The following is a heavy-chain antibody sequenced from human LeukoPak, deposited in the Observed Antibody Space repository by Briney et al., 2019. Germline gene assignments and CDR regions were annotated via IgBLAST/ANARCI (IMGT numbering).Heavy chain of an antibody. CDR1: GFTLSTYG. CDR2: IRYDGSDK. J-gene: IGHJ4*02. D-gene: IGHD2-15*01. CDR3: AKDLDCSGGTCHKAFDC. V-gene: IGHV3-30*02. Sequence: PGGSLRLSCVASGFTLSTYGMHWVRQAPGKGLEWVAFIRYDGSDKFYGDSVKGRFTTSRDNSKNTLYLQMSRLRVEDTAVYSCAKDLDCSGGTCHKAFDCWGQGTLVTVSS.